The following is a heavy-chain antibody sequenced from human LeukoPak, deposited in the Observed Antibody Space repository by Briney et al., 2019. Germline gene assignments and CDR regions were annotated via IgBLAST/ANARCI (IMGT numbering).Heavy chain of an antibody. V-gene: IGHV3-21*01. CDR3: ARDQDYYDSSGSNFDY. J-gene: IGHJ4*02. CDR1: GFTFSSYS. D-gene: IGHD3-22*01. CDR2: ISSSSSYI. Sequence: PGGSLRLSCAASGFTFSSYSMNWVRQAPGKGLEWVSSISSSSSYIYYADSVKGRFTISRDNAKNSLYLQMNSLRAEDTAVYYCARDQDYYDSSGSNFDYWGQGTLVTVSS.